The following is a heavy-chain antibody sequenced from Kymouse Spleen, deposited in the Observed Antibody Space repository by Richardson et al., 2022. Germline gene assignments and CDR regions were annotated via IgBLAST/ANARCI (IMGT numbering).Heavy chain of an antibody. CDR2: INHSGST. Sequence: QVQLQQWGAGLLKPSETLSLTCAVYGGSFSGYYWSWIRQPPGKGLEWIGEINHSGSTNYNPSLKSRVTISVDTSKNQFSLKLSSVTAADTAVYYCARGIAARGYYYGMDVWGQGTTVTVSS. CDR1: GGSFSGYY. CDR3: ARGIAARGYYYGMDV. J-gene: IGHJ6*02. V-gene: IGHV4-34*01. D-gene: IGHD6-6*01.